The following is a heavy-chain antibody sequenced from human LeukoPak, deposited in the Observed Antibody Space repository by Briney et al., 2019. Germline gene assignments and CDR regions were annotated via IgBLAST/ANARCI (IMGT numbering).Heavy chain of an antibody. V-gene: IGHV3-7*01. CDR1: GFTFSSYW. J-gene: IGHJ4*02. Sequence: GGSLRLSCSASGFTFSSYWMSWVRQAPGKGLEWVANIKQDGSEKYYVDSVKGRFTISRDNAKNSLYLQMNSLRAEDTAVYYCARDSGITIFGVVTAPDYWGQGTLVTVSS. CDR2: IKQDGSEK. CDR3: ARDSGITIFGVVTAPDY. D-gene: IGHD3-3*01.